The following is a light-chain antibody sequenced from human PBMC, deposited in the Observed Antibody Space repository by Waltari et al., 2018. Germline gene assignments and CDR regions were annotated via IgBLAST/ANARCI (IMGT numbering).Light chain of an antibody. Sequence: DIQMTQSPSTLSASVGDRVTITCRASPSITNWLAWYQQKPGKAPKLLIYKASNLESGGPSRFSCSGSGTEFTLTISSLQPDDFATYYCQQYDNYWTFGQGTKVEIK. CDR2: KAS. J-gene: IGKJ1*01. CDR1: PSITNW. CDR3: QQYDNYWT. V-gene: IGKV1-5*03.